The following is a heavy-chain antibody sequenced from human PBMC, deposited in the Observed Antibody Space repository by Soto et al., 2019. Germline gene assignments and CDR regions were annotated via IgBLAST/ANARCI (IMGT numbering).Heavy chain of an antibody. CDR2: ISYDGSNK. CDR1: GFTFSSYA. D-gene: IGHD5-12*01. CDR3: ASSGYDRAAFDY. J-gene: IGHJ4*02. Sequence: GGSLRLSXAASGFTFSSYAMHWVRQAPGKGLEWVAVISYDGSNKYYADSVKGRFTISGDNSKNTLYLQMNSLRAEDTAVYYCASSGYDRAAFDYWGQGTLVTVSS. V-gene: IGHV3-30-3*01.